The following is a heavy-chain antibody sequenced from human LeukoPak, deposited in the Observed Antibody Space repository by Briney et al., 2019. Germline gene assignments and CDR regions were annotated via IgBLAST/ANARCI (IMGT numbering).Heavy chain of an antibody. V-gene: IGHV3-48*04. CDR1: GLTFSSYG. CDR2: ISSSGSTI. CDR3: AELDITMIGGV. Sequence: GGSLRLSCAASGLTFSSYGMNWVRQAPGKGLEWVSYISSSGSTIYYADSVKGRFTISRDNAKNSLYLQMNSLRAEDTAVYYCAELDITMIGGVWGKGTTVTISS. J-gene: IGHJ6*04. D-gene: IGHD3-10*02.